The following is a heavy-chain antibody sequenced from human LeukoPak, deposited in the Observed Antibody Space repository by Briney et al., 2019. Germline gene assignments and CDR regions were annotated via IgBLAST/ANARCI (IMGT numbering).Heavy chain of an antibody. J-gene: IGHJ4*02. CDR1: GFTFSDYY. V-gene: IGHV3-11*04. CDR3: ARDFDGYNYFDY. CDR2: ISSSGSTI. Sequence: GGSLRLSCAASGFTFSDYYMSWIRQAPGKGLEWVSYISSSGSTIYYADSVKGRFTISRDNSKNTLYLQMNSLRAEDTAVYYCARDFDGYNYFDYWGQGTLVTVSS. D-gene: IGHD5-24*01.